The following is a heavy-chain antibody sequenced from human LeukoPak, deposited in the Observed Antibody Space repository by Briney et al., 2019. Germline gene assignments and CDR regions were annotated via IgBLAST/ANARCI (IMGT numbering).Heavy chain of an antibody. Sequence: SETLSLTCAASGYSISSGYYWGWIRPPPGKGLEWIGIIYHSGSTYYNPSLKSRVTISGDTSKNQFSLKLSSVTAADTAVYYCATYGSGSPNYYMDVWGKGTTVTVSS. CDR2: IYHSGST. D-gene: IGHD3-10*01. J-gene: IGHJ6*03. V-gene: IGHV4-38-2*01. CDR1: GYSISSGYY. CDR3: ATYGSGSPNYYMDV.